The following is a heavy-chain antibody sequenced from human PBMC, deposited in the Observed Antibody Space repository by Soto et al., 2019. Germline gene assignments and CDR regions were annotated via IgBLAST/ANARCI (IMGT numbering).Heavy chain of an antibody. CDR2: ISGYNGNT. V-gene: IGHV1-18*04. J-gene: IGHJ4*02. D-gene: IGHD5-12*01. CDR1: GYTFASYG. CDR3: AKDHGYSGYAEYDDVNIVDY. Sequence: GAPGKVCSKASGYTFASYGISWRRQAPGQGLEWMGWISGYNGNTNYAQRLQGRVTMTTDTSTSTAYMELRSMRSDDTAVYYCAKDHGYSGYAEYDDVNIVDYWGQGTLVTVSS.